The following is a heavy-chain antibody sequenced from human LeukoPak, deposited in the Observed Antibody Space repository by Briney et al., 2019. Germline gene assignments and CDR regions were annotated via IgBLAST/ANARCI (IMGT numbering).Heavy chain of an antibody. D-gene: IGHD6-19*01. V-gene: IGHV7-4-1*02. Sequence: GASVKVSCKASGYTFTSYAMNWGRQAPGQGLEWMGWINTNTGNPTYAQGFTGRFVFSLDTSVSTAYLQISSLKAEDTAVYYCARVDGIAVAGMSGTDYWGQGTLVTVSS. CDR2: INTNTGNP. J-gene: IGHJ4*02. CDR1: GYTFTSYA. CDR3: ARVDGIAVAGMSGTDY.